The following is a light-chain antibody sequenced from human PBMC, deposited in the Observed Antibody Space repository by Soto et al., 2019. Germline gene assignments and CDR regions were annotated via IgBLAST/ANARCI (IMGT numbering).Light chain of an antibody. CDR1: QTVVDSSNNRDY. J-gene: IGKJ1*01. CDR2: WAS. CDR3: QQYYSTPRT. Sequence: DIVMTQSPDSLAVSLGERATINCTSSQTVVDSSNNRDYLTWYQQKPGQPPKLLIYWASTREFGVPDRFSGSGSGTDFTLTISSLQAEDVAVYYCQQYYSTPRTFGHGTKVDIK. V-gene: IGKV4-1*01.